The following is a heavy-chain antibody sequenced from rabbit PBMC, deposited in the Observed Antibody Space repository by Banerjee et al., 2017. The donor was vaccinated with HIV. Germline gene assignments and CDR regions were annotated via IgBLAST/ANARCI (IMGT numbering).Heavy chain of an antibody. CDR1: GFSFSSSYW. D-gene: IGHD8-1*01. V-gene: IGHV1S45*01. CDR3: ARSTTGGSNYYSRLDL. CDR2: IYTGSSGST. Sequence: GGGLVQPEGSLTLTCTASGFSFSSSYWICWVRQAPGKGLEWIGCIYTGSSGSTYYASWAKGRFTISKTSSTTVTLQMTSLTAADTATYFCARSTTGGSNYYSRLDLWGPGTLVTVS. J-gene: IGHJ3*01.